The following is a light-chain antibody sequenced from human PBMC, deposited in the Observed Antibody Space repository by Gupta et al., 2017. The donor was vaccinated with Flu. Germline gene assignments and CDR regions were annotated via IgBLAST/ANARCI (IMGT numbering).Light chain of an antibody. J-gene: IGKJ3*01. CDR2: TAS. CDR3: QQRNSYPLT. Sequence: DIQLTQSPSFLSASVGDRVTISCRASQGISSLLAWYQQKPGEAPRLLIYTASILQSGVPSRFSGSGSGTEFTLTISILHPEDFATYYCQQRNSYPLTFGHGTKVDIK. CDR1: QGISSL. V-gene: IGKV1-9*01.